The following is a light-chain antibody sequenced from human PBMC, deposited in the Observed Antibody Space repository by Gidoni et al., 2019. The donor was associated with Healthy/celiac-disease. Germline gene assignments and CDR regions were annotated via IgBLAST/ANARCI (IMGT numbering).Light chain of an antibody. CDR3: QQYNNWLRT. V-gene: IGKV3-15*01. CDR1: QSVSSN. J-gene: IGKJ1*01. Sequence: LLMTHSPATLSVSPGERATLSCRASQSVSSNLDWYHQKPGQAPRLLIYGASTRATGIPARVSGSGFGTEFTLTISSLQSEDFAVYYCQQYNNWLRTFGQGTKVEIK. CDR2: GAS.